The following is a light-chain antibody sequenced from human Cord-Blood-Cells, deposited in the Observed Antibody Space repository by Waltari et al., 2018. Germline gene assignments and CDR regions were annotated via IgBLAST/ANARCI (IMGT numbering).Light chain of an antibody. CDR2: EVS. CDR3: SSYTSSSTLV. V-gene: IGLV2-14*01. J-gene: IGLJ1*01. Sequence: SALTQPASVSGSPGQSITISCTGTSSDVGGYNYVSWYQQHPGKAPKLMIYEVSNRPSGVSNRVSGSKSGNTASLTISGLQAEDEADYYCSSYTSSSTLVFGTGTKVTVL. CDR1: SSDVGGYNY.